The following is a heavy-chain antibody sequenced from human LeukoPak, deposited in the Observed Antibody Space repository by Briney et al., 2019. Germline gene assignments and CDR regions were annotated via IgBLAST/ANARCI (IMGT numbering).Heavy chain of an antibody. D-gene: IGHD2-2*02. CDR2: ISPNSGGT. CDR1: GYTFTGYY. J-gene: IGHJ1*01. V-gene: IGHV1-2*02. Sequence: ASVKVSCKASGYTFTGYYMHWVRQAPGQGLEWMGWISPNSGGTNYAQKFQGRVTMTRDTSISTAYMELSRLRSDDTAVYYCARVLGYCSSTSCYIVEYFQHWGQGTLVTVSS. CDR3: ARVLGYCSSTSCYIVEYFQH.